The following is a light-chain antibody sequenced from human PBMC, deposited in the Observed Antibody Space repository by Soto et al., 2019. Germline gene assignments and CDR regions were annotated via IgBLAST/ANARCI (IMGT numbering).Light chain of an antibody. CDR3: QQSYLSPLN. Sequence: DIQMTQSPLSLSASVGESVTITCRASQNITNFLNWYQRKPGKPPRLLIFRTSSLQSGVPSRFRGRRSETDFSLTISGLQPDDFATYICQQSYLSPLNFGPGTRVA. CDR2: RTS. V-gene: IGKV1-39*01. CDR1: QNITNF. J-gene: IGKJ3*01.